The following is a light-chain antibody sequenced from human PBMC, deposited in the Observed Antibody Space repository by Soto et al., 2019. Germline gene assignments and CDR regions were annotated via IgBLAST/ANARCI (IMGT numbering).Light chain of an antibody. CDR3: HQYGTSPWT. J-gene: IGKJ1*01. V-gene: IGKV3-20*01. Sequence: EIVLTQSPGTLSLSPGERATLSCRASQSVSSTYLAWYQQKPGQAPRLLIYGASSRATALPDRFSGSGSGTDFTLTINRLEPEDFAIYYCHQYGTSPWTFGQGTKVDI. CDR1: QSVSSTY. CDR2: GAS.